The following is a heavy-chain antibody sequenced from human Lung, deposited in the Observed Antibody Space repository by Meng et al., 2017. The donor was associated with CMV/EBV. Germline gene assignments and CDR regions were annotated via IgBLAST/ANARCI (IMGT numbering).Heavy chain of an antibody. CDR1: GDSVSSSDYH. D-gene: IGHD3-22*01. V-gene: IGHV4-39*07. CDR3: ARDYKFDTRPFDY. Sequence: GSLRLSCSVSGDSVSSSDYHWAWIRQPPGKGLECIGSIHSSGYTYSNPSLKSRVAFSLDTSKNQFSLKLSSVTAADTAVYYCARDYKFDTRPFDYWGQGTLVTVSS. CDR2: IHSSGYT. J-gene: IGHJ4*02.